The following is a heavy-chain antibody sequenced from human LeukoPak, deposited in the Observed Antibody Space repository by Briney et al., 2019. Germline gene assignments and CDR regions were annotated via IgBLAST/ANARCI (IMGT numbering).Heavy chain of an antibody. D-gene: IGHD3-10*01. Sequence: GGSLRLSCVASGFTFSTYNMNWVRQAPGKGLEWLSYINSGSGSSTIYYADSVKGRFTISRDNSKNTLYLQMNSLRAEDTAVHYCARARRSGGITLIRGVKDRGWFDSWGQGTLVTVSS. CDR1: GFTFSTYN. CDR3: ARARRSGGITLIRGVKDRGWFDS. J-gene: IGHJ5*01. V-gene: IGHV3-48*01. CDR2: INSGSGSSTI.